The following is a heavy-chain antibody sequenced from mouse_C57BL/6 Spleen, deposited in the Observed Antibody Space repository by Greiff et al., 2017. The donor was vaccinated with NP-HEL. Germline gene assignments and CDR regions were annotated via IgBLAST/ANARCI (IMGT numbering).Heavy chain of an antibody. CDR2: ISYDGSN. J-gene: IGHJ3*01. Sequence: EVKLMESGPGLVKPSQSLSLTCSVTGYSITSGYYWNWIRQFPGNKLEWMGYISYDGSNNYNPSLKNRISITRDTSKNQFFLKLNSVTTEDTATYYCVYDYPWFAYWGQGTLVTVSA. CDR1: GYSITSGYY. CDR3: VYDYPWFAY. V-gene: IGHV3-6*01. D-gene: IGHD2-4*01.